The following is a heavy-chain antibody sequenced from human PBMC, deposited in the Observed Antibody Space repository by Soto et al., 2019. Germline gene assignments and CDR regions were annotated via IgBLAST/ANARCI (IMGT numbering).Heavy chain of an antibody. CDR1: GYSCTNHP. J-gene: IGHJ4*02. CDR3: ARGAPGYCSSTSCYAYYFDY. V-gene: IGHV1-69*13. D-gene: IGHD2-2*01. Sequence: GASVKVSCKASGYSCTNHPMQWVRQAPGQGLEWMGGIIPIFGTANYAQKFQGRVTITADESTSTAYMELSSLRSEDTAVYYCARGAPGYCSSTSCYAYYFDYWGQGTLVTVSS. CDR2: IIPIFGTA.